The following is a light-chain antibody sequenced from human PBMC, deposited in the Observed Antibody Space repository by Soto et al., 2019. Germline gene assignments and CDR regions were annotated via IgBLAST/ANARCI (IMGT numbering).Light chain of an antibody. CDR3: QQYNKWPRT. V-gene: IGKV3-15*01. CDR2: GAS. CDR1: QSVSGR. Sequence: EIVMTQSPATLSVSPGERATLSCRASQSVSGRLAWYQQKRGQAPRLLIYGASTRATGLPARFSGSGSGTEFTLTISSLQSEDFAVYNCQQYNKWPRTFGQGTKVDIK. J-gene: IGKJ2*01.